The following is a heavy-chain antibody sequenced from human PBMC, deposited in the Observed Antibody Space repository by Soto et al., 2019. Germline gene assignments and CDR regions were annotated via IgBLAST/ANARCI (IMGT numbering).Heavy chain of an antibody. CDR1: GFTFSNYA. CDR2: ISYDGRNK. V-gene: IGHV3-30*18. CDR3: AKGNYVISGLSLNWFDP. Sequence: QVQLVESGGGVVQPERSLRLSCAASGFTFSNYAMHWVRQAPGKGPEWVAAISYDGRNKYYADSVKGRFTISRDNSKNTLDLQMNSLRAEDTAVYYCAKGNYVISGLSLNWFDPWGQGTLVTVSS. D-gene: IGHD3-22*01. J-gene: IGHJ5*02.